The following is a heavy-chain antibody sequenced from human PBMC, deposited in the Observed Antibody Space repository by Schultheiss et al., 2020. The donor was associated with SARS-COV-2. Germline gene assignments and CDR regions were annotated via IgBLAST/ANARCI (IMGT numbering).Heavy chain of an antibody. J-gene: IGHJ4*02. Sequence: GESLKISCAASGFTFSSYGMHWVRQAPGKGLEWVAVISYDGSNKYYADSVKGRFTISRANSKNTLYLQMNSLRAEDTAVYYCAKSRRGYSSSEFDYWGQGTLVTVSS. D-gene: IGHD6-6*01. V-gene: IGHV3-30*18. CDR1: GFTFSSYG. CDR2: ISYDGSNK. CDR3: AKSRRGYSSSEFDY.